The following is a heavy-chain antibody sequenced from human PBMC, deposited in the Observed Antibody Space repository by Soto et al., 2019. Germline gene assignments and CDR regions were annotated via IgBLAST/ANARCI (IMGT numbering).Heavy chain of an antibody. CDR1: GDSISGGGYY. Sequence: QVQLQESGPGLVKPSQTLALTCNVSGDSISGGGYYWSWIRQHPGKGLGWIGYIDDSGSTYYNPSLKSRVTISVDTSQNQFSLKLNSVTAAGTAVYFCARMGGSWYFDYWGQGALVTVSS. V-gene: IGHV4-31*03. J-gene: IGHJ4*02. CDR3: ARMGGSWYFDY. CDR2: IDDSGST. D-gene: IGHD6-13*01.